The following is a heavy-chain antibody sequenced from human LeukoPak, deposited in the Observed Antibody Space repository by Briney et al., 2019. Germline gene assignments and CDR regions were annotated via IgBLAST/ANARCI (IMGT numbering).Heavy chain of an antibody. CDR3: ARGRFLYSSGWYKYYYYGMDV. J-gene: IGHJ6*02. CDR1: GGSISSSSYY. V-gene: IGHV4-39*07. D-gene: IGHD6-19*01. Sequence: PSETLSLTCAVSGGSISSSSYYWGWIRQPPGKGLEWIGSIYYSGSTYYNPSLKSRVTISVDTSKNQFSLKLSSVTAADTAVYYCARGRFLYSSGWYKYYYYGMDVWGQGTTVTVSS. CDR2: IYYSGST.